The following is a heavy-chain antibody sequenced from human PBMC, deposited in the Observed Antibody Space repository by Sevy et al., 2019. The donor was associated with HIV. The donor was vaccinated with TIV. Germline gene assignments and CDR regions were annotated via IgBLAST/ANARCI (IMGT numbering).Heavy chain of an antibody. CDR3: ARDAMVRGVILYFDY. CDR2: ISSSSSYI. Sequence: GGSLRLSCAASGFTFSSYSMNWVRQAPGEGLEWVSSISSSSSYIYYADSVKGRFTISRDNAKNSLYLQMNSLRAEDTAVYYCARDAMVRGVILYFDYWGQGTLVTVSS. J-gene: IGHJ4*02. CDR1: GFTFSSYS. D-gene: IGHD3-10*01. V-gene: IGHV3-21*01.